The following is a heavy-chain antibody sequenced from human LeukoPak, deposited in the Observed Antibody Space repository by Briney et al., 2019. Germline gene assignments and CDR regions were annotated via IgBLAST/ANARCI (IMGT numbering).Heavy chain of an antibody. CDR2: ISGCGGST. CDR3: AKGTTVTTSPIDY. J-gene: IGHJ4*02. Sequence: GGSLRLSCAASGFSFNNYAMYWVRQSPGKGLEWVSAISGCGGSTYYADSVKGRFTISRDNSKNTLYLQMNSLRAEDTAVYYCAKGTTVTTSPIDYWGQGTLVTVSS. D-gene: IGHD4-17*01. V-gene: IGHV3-23*01. CDR1: GFSFNNYA.